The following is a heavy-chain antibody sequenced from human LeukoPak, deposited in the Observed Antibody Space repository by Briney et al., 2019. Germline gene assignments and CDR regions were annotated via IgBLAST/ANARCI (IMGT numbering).Heavy chain of an antibody. D-gene: IGHD3-22*01. V-gene: IGHV1-69*01. CDR3: ARDPSSGYYYWSAFDI. CDR2: IIPIFGTA. Sequence: SEKVSCKASGGTFSSYAISWVRQAPGQGLEWMGGIIPIFGTANYAQKFQGGVTITADESTSTAYMELSSLRSEDTAVYYCARDPSSGYYYWSAFDIWGQGTMVTVSS. J-gene: IGHJ3*02. CDR1: GGTFSSYA.